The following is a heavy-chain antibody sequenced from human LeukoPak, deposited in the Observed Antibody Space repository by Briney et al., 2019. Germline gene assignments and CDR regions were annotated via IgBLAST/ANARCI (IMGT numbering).Heavy chain of an antibody. Sequence: SETLSLTCAVYGGSFSGYYWSWIRQPPGKGLEWIGEINHSGSTNYNPSLKSRVTISVDTSKNQFSLKLSSVTAADTAVYYCARRSYGSYGLQNFDYWGQGTLVTVSS. D-gene: IGHD5-18*01. CDR3: ARRSYGSYGLQNFDY. CDR1: GGSFSGYY. J-gene: IGHJ4*02. CDR2: INHSGST. V-gene: IGHV4-34*01.